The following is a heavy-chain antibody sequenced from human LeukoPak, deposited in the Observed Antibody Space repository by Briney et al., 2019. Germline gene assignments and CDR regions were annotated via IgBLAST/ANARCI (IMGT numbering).Heavy chain of an antibody. Sequence: SETLSLTCAVYGGSLRGYYWSWIRQPPGKGLEWIGEIHHSGSTNYNASLKSRVTIPVDTSKNQFSLKLSSVTAADTAVYYCARSGRYFETQWGQGTLVTVSS. CDR3: ARSGRYFETQ. CDR1: GGSLRGYY. J-gene: IGHJ4*02. V-gene: IGHV4-34*01. CDR2: IHHSGST. D-gene: IGHD3-9*01.